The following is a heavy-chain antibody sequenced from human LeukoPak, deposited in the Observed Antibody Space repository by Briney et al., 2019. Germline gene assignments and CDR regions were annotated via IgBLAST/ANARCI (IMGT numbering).Heavy chain of an antibody. Sequence: SETLSLTCAVYGGSFSGYYWSWIRLPPGKGLEWIGEINHSGSTNYNPSLKSRVTISVDISKNQFSLKLSSVTAADTAVYYCARSDYGDYEGQYYFDYWGQGTLVTVSS. CDR3: ARSDYGDYEGQYYFDY. CDR1: GGSFSGYY. D-gene: IGHD4-17*01. CDR2: INHSGST. V-gene: IGHV4-34*01. J-gene: IGHJ4*02.